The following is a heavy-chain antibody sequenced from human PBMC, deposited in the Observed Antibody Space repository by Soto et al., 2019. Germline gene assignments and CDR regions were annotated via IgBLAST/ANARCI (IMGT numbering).Heavy chain of an antibody. D-gene: IGHD1-7*01. CDR1: GFTLSSYG. CDR3: AKDTELQAYYYYYGMDV. CDR2: ISYDGSNK. J-gene: IGHJ6*02. V-gene: IGHV3-30*18. Sequence: LSCASSGFTLSSYGMHWVRQAPGKGLEWVAVISYDGSNKYYADSVKGRFTISRDNSKNTLYLQMSSLKPEDTAVYYCAKDTELQAYYYYYGMDVWGQGTAVTVSS.